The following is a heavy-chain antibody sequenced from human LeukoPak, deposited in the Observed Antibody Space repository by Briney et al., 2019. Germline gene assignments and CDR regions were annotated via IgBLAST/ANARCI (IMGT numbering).Heavy chain of an antibody. V-gene: IGHV4-59*01. Sequence: SETLSLTCTVSGGSISSYYWSWIRQPPGKGLEWIGYIYYSGSTNYNPSLKSRVTISVDTSKNQFYMKLSSVTAADTAVYYCARGPRSVGTIFGVVKYYYYMDVWGKGTTVTVSS. J-gene: IGHJ6*03. CDR1: GGSISSYY. CDR2: IYYSGST. D-gene: IGHD3-3*01. CDR3: ARGPRSVGTIFGVVKYYYYMDV.